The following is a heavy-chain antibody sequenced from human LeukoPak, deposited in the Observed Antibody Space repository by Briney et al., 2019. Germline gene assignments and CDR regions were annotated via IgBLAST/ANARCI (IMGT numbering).Heavy chain of an antibody. CDR1: GGSISSSSYY. V-gene: IGHV4-39*01. CDR2: IYYSGST. D-gene: IGHD3-9*01. Sequence: ASETLSLTCTVSGGSISSSSYYWGWIRQPPGKGLEWIGSIYYSGSTYYNPSLKSRVTISVDTSKNQFSLKLSSVTAADTAVYYCARLSDRGGYFDWSTTPTHDYWGQGTLVTVSS. J-gene: IGHJ4*02. CDR3: ARLSDRGGYFDWSTTPTHDY.